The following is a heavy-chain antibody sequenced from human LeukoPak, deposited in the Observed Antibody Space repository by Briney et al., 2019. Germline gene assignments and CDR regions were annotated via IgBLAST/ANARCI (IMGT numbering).Heavy chain of an antibody. J-gene: IGHJ1*01. Sequence: AGGSLRLSCAASGFTVSSNYMSWVRQAPGKGLEWVSAISGSGGSTYYADSVKGRFTISRDNSKNTLYLQMNSLRAEDTAVYYCAKGIGSSSWYSFQHWGQGTLVTVSS. CDR1: GFTVSSNY. CDR3: AKGIGSSSWYSFQH. CDR2: ISGSGGST. D-gene: IGHD6-13*01. V-gene: IGHV3-23*01.